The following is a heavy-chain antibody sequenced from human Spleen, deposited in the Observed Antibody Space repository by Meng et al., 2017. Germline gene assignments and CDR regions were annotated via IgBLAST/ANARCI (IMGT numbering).Heavy chain of an antibody. Sequence: SETLSLTCSVSAYSISSGYYWGWIRQPPGKGLEWIGSIHHSGSTYYNSSLRSRVTISLDTSKNQFSLRLTSVTAADTAVYYCAGGAVVTLIFYHAMDVWGQGTTVTVSS. CDR2: IHHSGST. CDR1: AYSISSGYY. V-gene: IGHV4-38-2*02. CDR3: AGGAVVTLIFYHAMDV. D-gene: IGHD2-21*02. J-gene: IGHJ6*02.